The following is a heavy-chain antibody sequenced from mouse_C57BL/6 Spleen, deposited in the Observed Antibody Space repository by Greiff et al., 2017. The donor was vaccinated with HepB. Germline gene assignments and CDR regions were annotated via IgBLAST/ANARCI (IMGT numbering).Heavy chain of an antibody. D-gene: IGHD1-1*01. J-gene: IGHJ2*01. CDR1: GFTFSSYP. V-gene: IGHV5-9*01. CDR3: ARYYLYYFDY. Sequence: EVQGVESGGGLVKPGGSLKLSCAASGFTFSSYPMSWVRQTPEKRLEWVATISGGGGNTYYPDSVKGRFTISRDNAKNTLYLQMSSLRSEDTALYYCARYYLYYFDYWGQGTTLTVSS. CDR2: ISGGGGNT.